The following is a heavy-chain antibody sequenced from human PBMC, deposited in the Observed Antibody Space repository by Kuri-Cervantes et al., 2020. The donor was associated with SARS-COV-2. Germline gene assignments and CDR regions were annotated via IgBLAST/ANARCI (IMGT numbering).Heavy chain of an antibody. CDR3: AREDSYGYGDY. D-gene: IGHD5-18*01. V-gene: IGHV3-21*01. Sequence: GESLKISCAASGLTFSSYSVNWVRQAPGKGLEWVSSISSSSSYIYYADSVKGRFTISRDNAKNSLYLQMNGLRAEDTAVYYCAREDSYGYGDYWGQGTLVTVSS. CDR1: GLTFSSYS. J-gene: IGHJ4*02. CDR2: ISSSSSYI.